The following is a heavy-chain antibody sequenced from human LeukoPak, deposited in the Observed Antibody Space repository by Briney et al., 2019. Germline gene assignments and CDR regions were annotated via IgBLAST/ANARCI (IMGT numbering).Heavy chain of an antibody. CDR2: INHSGST. D-gene: IGHD3-22*01. CDR1: GGSISSSSYY. J-gene: IGHJ4*02. CDR3: ARQGKWLLWYYFDY. Sequence: PSETLSLTCTVSGGSISSSSYYWGWIRQPPGKGLEWIGEINHSGSTNYNPSLKSRVNISLDTSKNQFSLKLSSVTAADTAVYYCARQGKWLLWYYFDYWGQGTLVTVSS. V-gene: IGHV4-39*01.